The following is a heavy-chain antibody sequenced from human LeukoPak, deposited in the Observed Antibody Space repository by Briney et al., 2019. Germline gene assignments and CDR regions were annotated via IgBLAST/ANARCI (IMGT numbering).Heavy chain of an antibody. D-gene: IGHD1-1*01. J-gene: IGHJ6*03. V-gene: IGHV1-69*05. Sequence: ASVKVSCKASGYTFTSYGISWVRQAPGQGLEWMGGIIPIFGTANYAQKFQGRVTITTDESTSTAYMELSGLRSEDTAVYYCAREGSTYYMDVWGKGTTVTVSS. CDR2: IIPIFGTA. CDR1: GYTFTSYG. CDR3: AREGSTYYMDV.